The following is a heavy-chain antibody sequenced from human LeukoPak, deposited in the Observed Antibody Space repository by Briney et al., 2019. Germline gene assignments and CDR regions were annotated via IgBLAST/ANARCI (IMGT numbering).Heavy chain of an antibody. J-gene: IGHJ4*02. D-gene: IGHD2-21*02. CDR3: ARDFGSSCGGDCYSDY. Sequence: GSPEPSRSAPGFTLSNQSKPWVRQAPGQGLEGGAIISYDGSNKYYADSVKGRFTISRDNSKNTLYLQMNSLRAEDTAVYYCARDFGSSCGGDCYSDYWGQGTLVTVSS. CDR1: GFTLSNQS. V-gene: IGHV3-30-3*01. CDR2: ISYDGSNK.